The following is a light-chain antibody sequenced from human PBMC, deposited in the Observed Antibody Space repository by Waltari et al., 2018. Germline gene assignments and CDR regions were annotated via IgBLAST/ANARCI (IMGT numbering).Light chain of an antibody. CDR3: SSYASSTTPL. Sequence: QSALTQPASVSGSAGQSITISCTGTSSDVGGYNYVSWYQQHPGKAPKLMIFDVSVGPSGVSSLFSGSKSGTPASLTISGLQVEDEADYYCSSYASSTTPLFGGGTKLTVL. CDR2: DVS. J-gene: IGLJ3*02. V-gene: IGLV2-14*03. CDR1: SSDVGGYNY.